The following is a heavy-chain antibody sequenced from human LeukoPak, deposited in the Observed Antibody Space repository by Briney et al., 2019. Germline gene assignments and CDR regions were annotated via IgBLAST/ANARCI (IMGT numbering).Heavy chain of an antibody. V-gene: IGHV1-2*02. D-gene: IGHD3-22*01. CDR3: ARGHYDTIGYYHLDY. CDR1: GYTFTGNF. CDR2: INPNSGAS. J-gene: IGHJ4*02. Sequence: ASVKVSCKASGYTFTGNFMHWVRQAPGQGLEWMGWINPNSGASNYAQNFQGRVTMTRDTSISTAYMELRSDDTAVYYCARGHYDTIGYYHLDYWGQGTLVTVSS.